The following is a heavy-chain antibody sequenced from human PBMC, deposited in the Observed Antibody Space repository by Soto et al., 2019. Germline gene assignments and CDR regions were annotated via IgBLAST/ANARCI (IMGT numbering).Heavy chain of an antibody. CDR1: GESISSGDHY. J-gene: IGHJ6*02. D-gene: IGHD2-15*01. V-gene: IGHV4-30-4*01. CDR3: ASDAGYCNRVSCYPCHMDV. CDR2: IYYSGNT. Sequence: SETLSLTFTVSGESISSGDHYWSWVRQSPGEGLEWIGFIYYSGNTYYNPSLKSRVSMSVDTSNNQISLKLNSVTAADTAVYYCASDAGYCNRVSCYPCHMDVWGQGTRVTVYS.